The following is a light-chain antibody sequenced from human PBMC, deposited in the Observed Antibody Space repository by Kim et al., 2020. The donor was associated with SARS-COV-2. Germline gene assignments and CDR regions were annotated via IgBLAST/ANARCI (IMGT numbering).Light chain of an antibody. Sequence: TLSLSPGEGATLACRATQNVATSSLAWYQQRTGQAPRLLIYDASRRAAGVPDRFSGGGSGADFSLTISRLEPEDSAVYYCQQYGSFGGGTKVDIK. CDR3: QQYGS. CDR1: QNVATSS. CDR2: DAS. V-gene: IGKV3-20*01. J-gene: IGKJ4*01.